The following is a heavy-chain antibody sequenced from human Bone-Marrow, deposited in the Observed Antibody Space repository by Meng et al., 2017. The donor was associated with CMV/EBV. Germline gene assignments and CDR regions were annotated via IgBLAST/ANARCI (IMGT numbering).Heavy chain of an antibody. V-gene: IGHV3-48*03. CDR2: TSSDGTTI. CDR3: ASGFSGYDRSYYYHYGMDV. D-gene: IGHD5-12*01. Sequence: LSLTCTVSGGSISSSSYYWGWVRQAPGKGLEWVSYTSSDGTTIDHAESVKARFSTSRDNAKNSLYLQINSLRAEDTAVYYCASGFSGYDRSYYYHYGMDVWGQGTTVTVSS. CDR1: GGSISSSSYY. J-gene: IGHJ6*02.